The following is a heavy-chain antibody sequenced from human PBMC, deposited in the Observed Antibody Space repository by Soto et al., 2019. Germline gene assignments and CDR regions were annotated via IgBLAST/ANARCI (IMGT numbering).Heavy chain of an antibody. CDR1: GFTFNNYV. CDR2: ISGTGAST. Sequence: GESLRLSCTASGFTFNNYVMSWVRQAPGKGLQWVSSISGTGASTYYADSVKGRFTISRDNSKNTLFLQMNSLRAEDTAVYYCARDVKVALNVPTGGFDFWGPGTLVTVSS. V-gene: IGHV3-23*01. J-gene: IGHJ4*02. D-gene: IGHD5-12*01. CDR3: ARDVKVALNVPTGGFDF.